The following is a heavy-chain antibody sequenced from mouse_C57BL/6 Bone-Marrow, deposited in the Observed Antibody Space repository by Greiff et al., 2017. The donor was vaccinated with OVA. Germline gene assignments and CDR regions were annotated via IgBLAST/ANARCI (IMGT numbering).Heavy chain of an antibody. J-gene: IGHJ1*03. Sequence: VQLQQSGAELVKPGASVKLSCTASGFNIKDYYMHWVKQRTEQGLEWIGRIDPEDGETKYAPKFQGKATITADTSSNPAYLPLSRLTSEDTADKYGGRWGKDGRGGDCDDWGTGTTVTGSA. CDR2: IDPEDGET. V-gene: IGHV14-2*01. D-gene: IGHD1-1*01. CDR1: GFNIKDYY. CDR3: GRWGKDGRGGDCDD.